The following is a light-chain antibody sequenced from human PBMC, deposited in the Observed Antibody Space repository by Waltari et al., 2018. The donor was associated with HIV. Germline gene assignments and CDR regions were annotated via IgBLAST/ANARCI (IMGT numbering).Light chain of an antibody. J-gene: IGKJ1*01. Sequence: DIQMTQSLSSLSASVGDRVTITCRASQGISNYLNWYQQRVGEAPNLLIFAASTLQSGVPPRFSGSGSGTDFTLTITSLQPEDFATYYCQQSYSTLGTFGQGTKVEI. CDR3: QQSYSTLGT. CDR1: QGISNY. CDR2: AAS. V-gene: IGKV1-39*01.